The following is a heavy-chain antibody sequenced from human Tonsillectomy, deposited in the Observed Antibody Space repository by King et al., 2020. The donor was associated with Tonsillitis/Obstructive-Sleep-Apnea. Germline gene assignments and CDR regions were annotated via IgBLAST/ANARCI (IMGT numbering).Heavy chain of an antibody. CDR1: GGSISSGGYY. CDR3: ARANYPYWYFDL. CDR2: INYSGRT. V-gene: IGHV4-31*01. Sequence: QLQESGPGLVKPSQTLSLTCTVSGGSISSGGYYWSWFRQHPGKGLGWIGYINYSGRTFYNPSLKGLVVISVDTSKNQFSLKLNSVTAADTAVYFCARANYPYWYFDLWGRGTLVTVSS. D-gene: IGHD1-7*01. J-gene: IGHJ2*01.